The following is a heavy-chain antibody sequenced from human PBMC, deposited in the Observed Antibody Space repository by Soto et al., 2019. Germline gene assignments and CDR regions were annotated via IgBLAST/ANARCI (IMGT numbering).Heavy chain of an antibody. Sequence: EVQLVESGGGLVQPGRSLRLSCAISGFTFDDAAMHWVRQVPGKGLEWVAGISWNSGSLGYADSVKGRFTISRDNYKNSLFLQMSSLRADDTAVYFCAKDKSGYYYASGSNLQSWGQGTLVTVSS. D-gene: IGHD3-10*01. CDR2: ISWNSGSL. J-gene: IGHJ4*02. CDR3: AKDKSGYYYASGSNLQS. CDR1: GFTFDDAA. V-gene: IGHV3-9*01.